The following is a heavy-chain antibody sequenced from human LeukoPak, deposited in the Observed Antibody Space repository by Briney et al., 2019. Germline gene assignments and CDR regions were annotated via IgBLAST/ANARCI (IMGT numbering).Heavy chain of an antibody. CDR2: IYYSGST. Sequence: SETLSLTCTVSGGSISSYYWSWIRQPPGKGLEWIGYIYYSGSTNYNPSLKSRVTISVDTSKNQLSLKLSSVTAADTAVYYCARVSDYYGSGTLDYWGQGTLVTVSS. CDR3: ARVSDYYGSGTLDY. J-gene: IGHJ4*02. D-gene: IGHD3-10*01. CDR1: GGSISSYY. V-gene: IGHV4-59*01.